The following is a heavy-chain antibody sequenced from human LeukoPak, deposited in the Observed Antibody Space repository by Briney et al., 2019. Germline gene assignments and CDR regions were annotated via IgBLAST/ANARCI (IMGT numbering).Heavy chain of an antibody. D-gene: IGHD6-19*01. CDR1: GGSISSYY. CDR3: ASPAVAGTPAGAFDI. CDR2: IYYSGST. J-gene: IGHJ3*02. V-gene: IGHV4-59*08. Sequence: PSETLSLTCTVSGGSISSYYWSWIRQPPGKGLEWIGYIYYSGSTNYNPSLKSRVTISVDTSKNQFSLKLSSVTAADTAVYYCASPAVAGTPAGAFDIWGQGTMVTVSS.